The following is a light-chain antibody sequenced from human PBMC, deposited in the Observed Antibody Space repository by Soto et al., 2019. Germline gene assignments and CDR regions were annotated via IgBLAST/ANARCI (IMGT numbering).Light chain of an antibody. V-gene: IGKV1-5*01. CDR3: QQYHSYYPWT. Sequence: DIQMTQSPSTLSASVGDRVTITCRASQSISSWVAWYQQKPGKAPKLLIYDASSLESGVPSRFSGSGSGTDFSLTISSLQPDDFATYHCQQYHSYYPWTFGQGTKVDIK. CDR2: DAS. J-gene: IGKJ1*01. CDR1: QSISSW.